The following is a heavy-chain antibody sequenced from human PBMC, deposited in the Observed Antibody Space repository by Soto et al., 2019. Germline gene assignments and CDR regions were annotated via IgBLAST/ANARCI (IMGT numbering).Heavy chain of an antibody. CDR2: ISSSGSTI. CDR3: ASLTVTPHYGMDV. J-gene: IGHJ6*02. V-gene: IGHV3-11*01. CDR1: GFTFSDYY. Sequence: QVQLVEAGGGLVKPGGSLRLSCAASGFTFSDYYMSWIRQAPGKGLEWVSYISSSGSTIYYADSVKGRFTIARDNAKNSLYSQMPSLGAGDTAVYYGASLTVTPHYGMDVWGQGTTVTVSS. D-gene: IGHD4-17*01.